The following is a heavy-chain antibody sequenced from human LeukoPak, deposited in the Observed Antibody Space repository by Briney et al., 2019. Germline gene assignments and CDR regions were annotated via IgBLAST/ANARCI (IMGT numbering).Heavy chain of an antibody. D-gene: IGHD2-2*01. J-gene: IGHJ4*02. Sequence: ASVKVSCKASGYTFTSYGISWVRQAPGQGLEWMGWISAYNGNTNYAQKLQGRVTMTTVTSTSTAYMELRSLRSDDTAVYYCARGGGIVVVPAATEFDYWGQGTLVTVSS. CDR1: GYTFTSYG. CDR2: ISAYNGNT. V-gene: IGHV1-18*01. CDR3: ARGGGIVVVPAATEFDY.